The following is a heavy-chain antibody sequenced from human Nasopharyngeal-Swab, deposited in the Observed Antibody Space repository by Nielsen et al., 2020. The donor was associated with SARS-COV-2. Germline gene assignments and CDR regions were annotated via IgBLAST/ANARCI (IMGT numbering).Heavy chain of an antibody. D-gene: IGHD6-6*01. V-gene: IGHV3-7*03. CDR2: IKRDGSEK. CDR3: ARDHQLGPTNYGMDV. Sequence: GGSLRLSCAASGFTFSSYWMSWVRQAPGKGLEWVANIKRDGSEKYYVDSVKGRFTISRDNAKNSLYLQMNSLRAEDTAVYYCARDHQLGPTNYGMDVWGQGTTVTVSS. J-gene: IGHJ6*02. CDR1: GFTFSSYW.